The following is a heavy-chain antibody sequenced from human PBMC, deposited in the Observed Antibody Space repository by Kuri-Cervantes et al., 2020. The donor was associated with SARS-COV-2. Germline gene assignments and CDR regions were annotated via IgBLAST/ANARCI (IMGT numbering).Heavy chain of an antibody. CDR1: GYSFTSYW. Sequence: GESLKISCKGSGYSFTSYWIGWVRQMPGKGLEWMGIIYPGDSDTRYSPSFQGQVTISADKSISTAYLQWSSLKASDTAMYYCARHVNSNYGEGGGDYFDYWGQGTLVTVSS. CDR3: ARHVNSNYGEGGGDYFDY. V-gene: IGHV5-51*01. J-gene: IGHJ4*02. D-gene: IGHD4-11*01. CDR2: IYPGDSDT.